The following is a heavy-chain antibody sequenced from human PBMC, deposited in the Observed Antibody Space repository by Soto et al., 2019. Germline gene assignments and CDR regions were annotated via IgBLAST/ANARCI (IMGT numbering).Heavy chain of an antibody. CDR2: IRFDGINT. D-gene: IGHD2-15*01. V-gene: IGHV3-30*02. CDR3: ARDLGYCSGGSCYSYNWFDP. Sequence: GGSLRLSCAASGFIFRNHGMHWVRQAPGKGLEWVALIRFDGINTWYADSVKGRLTISKDNSGNTLHLQMSRLRSDDTAVYYCARDLGYCSGGSCYSYNWFDPWGQGTLVTVSS. CDR1: GFIFRNHG. J-gene: IGHJ5*02.